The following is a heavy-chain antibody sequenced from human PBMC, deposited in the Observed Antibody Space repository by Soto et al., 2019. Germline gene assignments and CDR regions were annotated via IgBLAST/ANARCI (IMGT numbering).Heavy chain of an antibody. CDR3: ARSRYCSSTSCPLHAFDI. D-gene: IGHD2-2*01. CDR1: GFTFSSYG. CDR2: IWYDGSNK. Sequence: GGSLRLSCAASGFTFSSYGMHWVRQAPGKGLEWVAVIWYDGSNKYYADSVKGRFTISRDNSKNTLYLQMNGLRAEDTAVYYCARSRYCSSTSCPLHAFDIWGQGTMVTVSS. V-gene: IGHV3-33*01. J-gene: IGHJ3*02.